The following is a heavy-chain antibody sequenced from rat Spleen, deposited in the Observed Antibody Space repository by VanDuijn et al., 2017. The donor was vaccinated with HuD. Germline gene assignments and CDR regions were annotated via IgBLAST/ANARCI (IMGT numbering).Heavy chain of an antibody. D-gene: IGHD4-3*01. CDR1: GFTFSDFD. V-gene: IGHV5S23*01. CDR2: ISTGDDDT. Sequence: EVQLVESGGGLVQPGRSLKLSCAASGFTFSDFDMAWVRQAPTKGLEWVASISTGDDDTYSRDSVKGRFTISRDDEESTLYLQMDSLRSEDTATYFCARLGGLRNWFAYWGQGTLVTVSS. J-gene: IGHJ3*01. CDR3: ARLGGLRNWFAY.